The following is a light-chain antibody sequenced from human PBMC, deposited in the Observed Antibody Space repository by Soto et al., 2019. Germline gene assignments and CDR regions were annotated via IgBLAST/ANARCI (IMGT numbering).Light chain of an antibody. V-gene: IGLV2-8*01. CDR1: SNDVGGYNY. Sequence: QSVLTQPPSASGSPGQSVTISCTGTSNDVGGYNYVSWYQQHPGKAPKVLIYAVSKRPSGVPDRFSGSKSGNTASLTVSGLQADDEADYYCSSFTNTITRYAFGTGTKVTVL. CDR2: AVS. CDR3: SSFTNTITRYA. J-gene: IGLJ1*01.